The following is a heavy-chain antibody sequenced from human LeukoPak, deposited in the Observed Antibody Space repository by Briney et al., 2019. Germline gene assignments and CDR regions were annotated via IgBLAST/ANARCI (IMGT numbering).Heavy chain of an antibody. CDR2: IYTSGST. CDR3: ARAEMATIRGDAFDI. V-gene: IGHV4-61*02. CDR1: GGSISSGSYY. D-gene: IGHD5-24*01. Sequence: PSQTLSLTCTVSGGSISSGSYYWSWIRQPAGKGLEWIGRIYTSGSTNYNPSLKSRVTISVDTSKNQFSLKLSSVTAADTAVYYCARAEMATIRGDAFDIWGQGTMVTVSS. J-gene: IGHJ3*02.